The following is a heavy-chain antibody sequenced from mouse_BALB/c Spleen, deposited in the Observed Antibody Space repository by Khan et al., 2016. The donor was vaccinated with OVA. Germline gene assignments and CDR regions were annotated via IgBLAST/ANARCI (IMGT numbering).Heavy chain of an antibody. CDR2: INTHSGVP. CDR3: ARGEAACYRDDEDAMEY. V-gene: IGHV9-4*02. CDR1: GYTFTTAG. J-gene: IGHJ4*01. D-gene: IGHD2-14*01. Sequence: QIQLVQSGPELKKPGETVRISCKASGYTFTTAGIQWVQKMPGKGLKWIGWINTHSGVPKYAEDFKGRFAFSLEISVNTAYLQITNLKNEDTATYDCARGEAACYRDDEDAMEYWGQGTSVTVSA.